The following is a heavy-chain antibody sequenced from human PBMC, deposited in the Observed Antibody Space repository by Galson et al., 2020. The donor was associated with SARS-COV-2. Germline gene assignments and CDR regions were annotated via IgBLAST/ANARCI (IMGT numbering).Heavy chain of an antibody. CDR2: NKTYNGDT. CDR3: AREYDPDGNDYYYLDL. V-gene: IGHV1-18*04. J-gene: IGHJ1*01. Sequence: ASVKVSCKASGYIFDDFGISWVRQAPGQGLEWMGWNKTYNGDTNYAQKLQGRVTMTTDAPTSTVYMELRSLNFDDTAVYFCAREYDPDGNDYYYLDLWGQGTLGTVSS. D-gene: IGHD3-22*01. CDR1: GYIFDDFG.